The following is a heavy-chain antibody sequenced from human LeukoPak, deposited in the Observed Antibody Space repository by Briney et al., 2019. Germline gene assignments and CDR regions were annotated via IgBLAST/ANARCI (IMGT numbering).Heavy chain of an antibody. Sequence: PSETLSLTCTVSGGSISSYYWSWIRQPPGKGLEWIAYISDIGSINYNPSLKSRVTISLDTSKNQFSLKLSSVTAADTAVYYCARATHSSGVAFDIWGQGTMVTVSS. CDR2: ISDIGSI. V-gene: IGHV4-59*01. CDR3: ARATHSSGVAFDI. D-gene: IGHD6-6*01. CDR1: GGSISSYY. J-gene: IGHJ3*02.